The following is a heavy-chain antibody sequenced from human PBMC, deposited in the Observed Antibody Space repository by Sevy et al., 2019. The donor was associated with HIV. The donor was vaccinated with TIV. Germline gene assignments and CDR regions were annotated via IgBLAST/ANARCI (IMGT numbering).Heavy chain of an antibody. Sequence: ASVKVSCKTSGGPFSSYAVSWVRQAPGQGLEWMGGIIPIFATPNYAQKFQGRVTFIADESTTTVYMELSSLRSEDTAVYYCARGYNGNDGLDNWGLGTLVTVSS. CDR3: ARGYNGNDGLDN. D-gene: IGHD1-20*01. CDR1: GGPFSSYA. CDR2: IIPIFATP. V-gene: IGHV1-69*13. J-gene: IGHJ4*02.